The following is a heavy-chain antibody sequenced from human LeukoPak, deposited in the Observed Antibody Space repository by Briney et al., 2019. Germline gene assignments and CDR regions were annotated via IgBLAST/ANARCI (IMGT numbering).Heavy chain of an antibody. CDR3: ARDRGGKGSAIFY. D-gene: IGHD2-2*01. J-gene: IGHJ4*02. Sequence: GASVTVSCAASGYNFPSYGINWVRQAPGQGLEWMGWIRPHTGETNSAQRFQDRVTMTTDTSTTTAYMELRSLRFDDTAVYYCARDRGGKGSAIFYWGQGALVTVSS. CDR2: IRPHTGET. CDR1: GYNFPSYG. V-gene: IGHV1-18*01.